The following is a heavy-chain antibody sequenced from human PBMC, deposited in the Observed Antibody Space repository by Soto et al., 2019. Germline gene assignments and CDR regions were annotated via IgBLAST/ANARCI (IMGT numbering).Heavy chain of an antibody. V-gene: IGHV3-7*05. CDR3: ARLPIGPYFDY. Sequence: EVQLVESGGGLVQPGGSLRLSCAASGFTFSSYCMSWVRQAPGKGLEWVANIKQDGSEKYYVDSVKGRFTISRDNAKNSLYLQMNSLRAEDTAVYYCARLPIGPYFDYWGKGTLVTVSS. J-gene: IGHJ4*02. CDR1: GFTFSSYC. CDR2: IKQDGSEK.